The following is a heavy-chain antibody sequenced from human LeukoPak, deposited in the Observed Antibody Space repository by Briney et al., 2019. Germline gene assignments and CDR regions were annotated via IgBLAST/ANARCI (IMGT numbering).Heavy chain of an antibody. CDR2: IYSGGGT. V-gene: IGHV3-53*01. Sequence: GGSLRLSCAASGFTVSSNYITWVRQAPGKGLEWVSVIYSGGGTYYADSVKGRFTISRDNSKNTVFLQMNSLRVEDTAVYSCAGSYDFWSDYPSYWGQGTLVTVSS. CDR3: AGSYDFWSDYPSY. D-gene: IGHD3-3*01. J-gene: IGHJ4*02. CDR1: GFTVSSNY.